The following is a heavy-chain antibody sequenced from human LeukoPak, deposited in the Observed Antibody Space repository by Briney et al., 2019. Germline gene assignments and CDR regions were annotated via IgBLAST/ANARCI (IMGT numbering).Heavy chain of an antibody. J-gene: IGHJ3*02. V-gene: IGHV1-8*01. CDR2: MNPNSGNT. CDR3: ARVPYDSSGYYLADAFDI. Sequence: GASVKVSCKASGYTFTSYDINWVRQAPGQGLEWMGWMNPNSGNTGYAQKFQGRVTMTRNTSISTAYTELSSLRSEDTAVYYCARVPYDSSGYYLADAFDIWGQGTMVTVSS. CDR1: GYTFTSYD. D-gene: IGHD3-22*01.